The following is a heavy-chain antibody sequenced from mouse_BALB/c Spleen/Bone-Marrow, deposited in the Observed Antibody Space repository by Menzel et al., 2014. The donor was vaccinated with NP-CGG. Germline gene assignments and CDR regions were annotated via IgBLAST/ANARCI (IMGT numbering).Heavy chain of an antibody. J-gene: IGHJ4*01. Sequence: VQLQQSGTGLVAPSQSLSITCTVSGFSLTSYGVSWVRQSPGKGLEWLGVIWGDGSTNYHSALISRLSISKDNSKSQVFLKLSSLQTDDTATYYCAKQDYYRYGYAMDYWGQGTSVTVSS. D-gene: IGHD2-14*01. CDR2: IWGDGST. CDR3: AKQDYYRYGYAMDY. V-gene: IGHV2-3*01. CDR1: GFSLTSYG.